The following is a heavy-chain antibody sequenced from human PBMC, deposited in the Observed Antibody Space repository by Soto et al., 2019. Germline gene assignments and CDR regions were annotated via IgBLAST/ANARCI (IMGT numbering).Heavy chain of an antibody. CDR1: GFTFRNYG. CDR2: IGIGSSTK. CDR3: ARVWGSYPEEVWYGMDV. D-gene: IGHD3-16*02. J-gene: IGHJ6*02. Sequence: GSLRLSCAASGFTFRNYGMNWVRQAPGKGLEWVSYIGIGSSTKYYADSVKGRFTISRDNSKNTLYLQMNSLRAEDTAVYYCARVWGSYPEEVWYGMDVWGQGTTVTVSS. V-gene: IGHV3-48*01.